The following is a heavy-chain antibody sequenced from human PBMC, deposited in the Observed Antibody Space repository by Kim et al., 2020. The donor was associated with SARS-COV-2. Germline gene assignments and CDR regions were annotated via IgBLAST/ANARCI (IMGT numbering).Heavy chain of an antibody. Sequence: SETLSLTCTVSGGSISSYYWSWIRQPPGKGLEWIGYIYYSGSTNYNPSLKSRVTISVDTSKNQFSLKLSSVTAADTAVYYCARIVNYYYGMDVWGQGTTVTVSS. CDR1: GGSISSYY. D-gene: IGHD2-15*01. CDR3: ARIVNYYYGMDV. J-gene: IGHJ6*02. V-gene: IGHV4-59*01. CDR2: IYYSGST.